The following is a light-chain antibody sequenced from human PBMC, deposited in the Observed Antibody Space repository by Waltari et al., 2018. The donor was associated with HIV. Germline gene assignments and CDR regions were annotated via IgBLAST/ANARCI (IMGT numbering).Light chain of an antibody. J-gene: IGKJ2*01. CDR3: QQRSRWPPAYT. Sequence: EIVLTQSPATLYLSPGERATLSCRASKSVSIYLAWYQQNPGQPPRLLIYDASNRATAIPARFIGSGSATDFTLTISSLEPEDFAVYYCQQRSRWPPAYTFDQGTKLEIK. V-gene: IGKV3-11*01. CDR1: KSVSIY. CDR2: DAS.